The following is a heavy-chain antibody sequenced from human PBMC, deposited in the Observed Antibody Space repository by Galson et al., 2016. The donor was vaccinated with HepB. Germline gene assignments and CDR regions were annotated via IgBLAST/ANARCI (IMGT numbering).Heavy chain of an antibody. CDR3: ARDVSPGYSGTYYDAFDV. D-gene: IGHD1-26*01. CDR1: GFTFSDYW. CDR2: IRRDESAR. V-gene: IGHV3-7*01. J-gene: IGHJ3*01. Sequence: SLRLSCAASGFTFSDYWMTWVRQAPGKGLEWVANIRRDESARYYVDSVEGRFTISRDNAKNSLYLQMDSLRAEDTAVYYCARDVSPGYSGTYYDAFDVWGKGTMVTVSS.